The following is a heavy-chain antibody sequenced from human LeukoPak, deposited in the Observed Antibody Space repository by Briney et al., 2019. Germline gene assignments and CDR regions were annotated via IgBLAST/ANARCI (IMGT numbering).Heavy chain of an antibody. J-gene: IGHJ6*02. Sequence: ASVTVSCKASGYTFTGYYIHWVRQAPGQGLEWVGWINPNSGGTNYAQKFQGRVTMTRDTSISTAYMELSRLRSDDTAVYYCARVVAYYYGMIFRGQGATVTVSS. CDR2: INPNSGGT. D-gene: IGHD5-12*01. CDR1: GYTFTGYY. CDR3: ARVVAYYYGMIF. V-gene: IGHV1-2*02.